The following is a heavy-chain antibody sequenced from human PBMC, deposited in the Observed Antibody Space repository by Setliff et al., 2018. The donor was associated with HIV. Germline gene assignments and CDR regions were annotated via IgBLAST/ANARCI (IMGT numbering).Heavy chain of an antibody. V-gene: IGHV4-39*07. CDR1: GAPVSSGRYY. Sequence: SETLSLTCSVSGAPVSSGRYYWGWIRQPPGKGLEWIATIHYTGSTYYNPSLKNRVTISLDTSKSQFSLKLSSVTAADTAVYYCAKVLNLYNYMDAWGKGTTVTVSS. CDR2: IHYTGST. CDR3: AKVLNLYNYMDA. D-gene: IGHD3-9*01. J-gene: IGHJ6*03.